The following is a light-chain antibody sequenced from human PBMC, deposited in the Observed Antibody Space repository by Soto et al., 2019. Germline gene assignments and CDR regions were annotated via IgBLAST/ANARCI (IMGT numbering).Light chain of an antibody. CDR3: QQRSSWRVT. CDR2: VAS. V-gene: IGKV3-11*01. CDR1: QSVSTF. J-gene: IGKJ4*01. Sequence: EIVLTQFPATLSLSPGERATLSCRASQSVSTFLAWYQQKPGQAPRLVVYVASKRATGIPARFSGSGSGTDFTLTISSLEPEDFAVDYCQQRSSWRVTVGGGTKVEIK.